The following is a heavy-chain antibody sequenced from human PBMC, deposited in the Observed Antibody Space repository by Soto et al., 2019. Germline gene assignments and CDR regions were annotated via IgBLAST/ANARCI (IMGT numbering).Heavy chain of an antibody. Sequence: GGSLRLSCAASGFTFSSYAMHWVRQAPGKGLEWVAVISYDGSNKYYADSVKGRFTISRDNSKNTLYLQMNSLRAEDTAVYYCARSRNDFWSDHMGFDAFDIWGQGTMVTVSS. V-gene: IGHV3-30-3*01. CDR3: ARSRNDFWSDHMGFDAFDI. CDR2: ISYDGSNK. J-gene: IGHJ3*02. CDR1: GFTFSSYA. D-gene: IGHD3-3*01.